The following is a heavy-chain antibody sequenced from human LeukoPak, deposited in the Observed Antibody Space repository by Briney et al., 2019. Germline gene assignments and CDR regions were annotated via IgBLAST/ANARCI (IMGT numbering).Heavy chain of an antibody. J-gene: IGHJ6*02. CDR1: GFTFSTYS. CDR3: ARSVLSRYCSGGSCYSLSDYYYGMDV. V-gene: IGHV3-21*01. CDR2: ISSGSSYI. Sequence: PGGSLRLSCAASGFTFSTYSMNWVRQAPGKGLEWVTCISSGSSYIYYADSMKGRFTFSRDNAKNSLYLQMNSLRAEDTAVYYCARSVLSRYCSGGSCYSLSDYYYGMDVWGQGTTVTVSS. D-gene: IGHD2-15*01.